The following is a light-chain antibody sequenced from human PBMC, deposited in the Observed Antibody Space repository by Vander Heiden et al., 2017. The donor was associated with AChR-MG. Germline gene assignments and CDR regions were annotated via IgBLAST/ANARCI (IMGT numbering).Light chain of an antibody. CDR1: SRDVGSYNL. CDR3: CSYTGSNVL. CDR2: EVS. J-gene: IGLJ2*01. V-gene: IGLV2-23*02. Sequence: QSPLTQPASVSGSPVQSMTMSCTGTSRDVGSYNLVSWYQQHPGKAPKLMIYEVSKRPSGVSNRFSGSKSGNTASLTISGLQAEDEADYYCCSYTGSNVLFGGGTKLTVL.